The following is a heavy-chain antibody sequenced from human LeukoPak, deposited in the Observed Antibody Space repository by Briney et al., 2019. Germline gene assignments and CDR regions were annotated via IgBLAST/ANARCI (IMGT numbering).Heavy chain of an antibody. CDR1: GFTFSDYT. CDR3: ARPTTVTTISADAFDI. V-gene: IGHV3-21*01. CDR2: ISSGGTYK. J-gene: IGHJ3*02. Sequence: GGSLRLSCAASGFTFSDYTMNWVRQAPGKGLEWVSSISSGGTYKYYADSVKGRFTISRDNAQNSLYLQMDSLRAEDSSVYYCARPTTVTTISADAFDIWGQGTMVTVSS. D-gene: IGHD4-17*01.